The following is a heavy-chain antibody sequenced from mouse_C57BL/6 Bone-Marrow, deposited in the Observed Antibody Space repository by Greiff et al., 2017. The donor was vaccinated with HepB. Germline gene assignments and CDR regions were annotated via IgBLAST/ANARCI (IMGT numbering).Heavy chain of an antibody. J-gene: IGHJ1*03. CDR1: GFTFSSYA. Sequence: EVQLVESGGGLVKPGGSLKLSCAASGFTFSSYAMSWVRQTPEKRLEWVATISDGGSYTYYPDNVKGRFTISRDNAKNNLYLQMSHLKSEDTAMYYCARETVVATRWYFDVWGTGTTVTVSS. CDR3: ARETVVATRWYFDV. CDR2: ISDGGSYT. V-gene: IGHV5-4*01. D-gene: IGHD1-1*01.